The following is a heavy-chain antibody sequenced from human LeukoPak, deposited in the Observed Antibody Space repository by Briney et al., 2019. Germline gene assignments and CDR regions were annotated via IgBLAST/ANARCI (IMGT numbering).Heavy chain of an antibody. V-gene: IGHV5-51*01. Sequence: LGESLKISCKGSGYSFTSYWIGWVRQMPGKGLEWMGIIYPGDPDTRYSPSFQGQVTISADKSISTAYLQWSSLKASDTAMYYCARNIGYCSGGSCPSNWSDPWGQGTLVTVSS. CDR1: GYSFTSYW. CDR2: IYPGDPDT. CDR3: ARNIGYCSGGSCPSNWSDP. J-gene: IGHJ5*02. D-gene: IGHD2-15*01.